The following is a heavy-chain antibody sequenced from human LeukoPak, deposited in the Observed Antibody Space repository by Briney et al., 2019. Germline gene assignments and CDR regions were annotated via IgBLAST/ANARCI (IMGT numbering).Heavy chain of an antibody. CDR3: ARGGSWYGSLVY. Sequence: YPSETLSVTCTVSGGSISSGGYYWNWIRQHPGKGLEWIGYIYYSGSTYYNPSLKSRVTISIDTSKNQFSLKLSSVTAADTAVYYCARGGSWYGSLVYWGQGALVTVSS. J-gene: IGHJ4*02. CDR1: GGSISSGGYY. V-gene: IGHV4-31*03. CDR2: IYYSGST. D-gene: IGHD6-13*01.